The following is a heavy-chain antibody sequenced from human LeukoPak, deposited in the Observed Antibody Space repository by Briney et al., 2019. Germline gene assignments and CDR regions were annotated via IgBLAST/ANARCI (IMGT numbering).Heavy chain of an antibody. CDR3: ARVIAYSSSWADY. J-gene: IGHJ4*02. Sequence: GGSLRLSCVASGFTFSDYSMSWIRQAPGKGPEWLSYINSGATSIYYADSVRGRFTISRDNAKNSLSLQMNSLKTEDTAVYYCARVIAYSSSWADYWGQGTLVTVSS. CDR1: GFTFSDYS. CDR2: INSGATSI. D-gene: IGHD6-13*01. V-gene: IGHV3-11*01.